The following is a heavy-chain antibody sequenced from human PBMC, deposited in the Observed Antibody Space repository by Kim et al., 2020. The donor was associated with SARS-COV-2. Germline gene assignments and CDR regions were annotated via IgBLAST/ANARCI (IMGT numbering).Heavy chain of an antibody. Sequence: GGSLRLSCAASGFTFSDYYMSWIRQAPGKGLEWVSYFGSSGSTLYYADPVKGRFTISRDNAKNSLYLQMNSLRAEDTAVYYCARALPLYGSGSYYNGIVDYWGQGTLVTVSS. J-gene: IGHJ4*02. V-gene: IGHV3-11*01. CDR3: ARALPLYGSGSYYNGIVDY. CDR1: GFTFSDYY. CDR2: FGSSGSTL. D-gene: IGHD3-10*01.